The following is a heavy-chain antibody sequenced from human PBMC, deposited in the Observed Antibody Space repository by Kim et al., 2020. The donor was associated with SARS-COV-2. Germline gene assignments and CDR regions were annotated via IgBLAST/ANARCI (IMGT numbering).Heavy chain of an antibody. J-gene: IGHJ6*02. Sequence: GGSLRLSCTASGFTFGDYAMSWVRQAPGKGLEWVGFIRSKAYGGTTEYAASVKGRFTISRDDSKSIAYLQMNSLKTEDTAVYYCTSLNWGEGVRHYYYYYGMDVWGQGTTVTVSS. D-gene: IGHD7-27*01. V-gene: IGHV3-49*04. CDR2: IRSKAYGGTT. CDR1: GFTFGDYA. CDR3: TSLNWGEGVRHYYYYYGMDV.